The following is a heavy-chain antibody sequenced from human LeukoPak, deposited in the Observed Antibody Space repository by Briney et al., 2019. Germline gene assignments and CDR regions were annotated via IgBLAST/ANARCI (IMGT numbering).Heavy chain of an antibody. CDR3: AKDRGKYYYDSSGYYDY. V-gene: IGHV3-13*01. CDR1: GFTFSSYD. D-gene: IGHD3-22*01. CDR2: IGTAGDT. J-gene: IGHJ4*02. Sequence: PGGSLRLSCAASGFTFSSYDMHWVRQATGKGLEWVSAIGTAGDTYYPGSVKGRFTISRENAKNSLYLQMNSLRAEDTAVYYCAKDRGKYYYDSSGYYDYWGQGTLVTVSS.